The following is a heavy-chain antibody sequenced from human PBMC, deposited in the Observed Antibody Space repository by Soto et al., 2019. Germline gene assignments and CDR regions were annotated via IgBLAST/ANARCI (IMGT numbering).Heavy chain of an antibody. J-gene: IGHJ6*02. CDR2: IYYSGST. Sequence: QVQLQESGPGLVKPSQTLSLTCTVSGGSISSGGYYWSWIRQHPGKGLEWIGYIYYSGSTYYNPSLTSRVTISVDTSKNQFSLKLSSVTAADTAVYYCARTGRGLLLWFGELGPYGMDVWGQGTTVTVSS. D-gene: IGHD3-10*01. CDR1: GGSISSGGYY. V-gene: IGHV4-31*03. CDR3: ARTGRGLLLWFGELGPYGMDV.